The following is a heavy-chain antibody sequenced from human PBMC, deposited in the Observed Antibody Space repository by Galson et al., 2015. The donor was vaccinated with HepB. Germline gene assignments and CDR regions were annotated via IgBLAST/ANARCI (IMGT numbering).Heavy chain of an antibody. CDR3: TRDLSMRFDY. Sequence: CAISGDSVSSNSAAWNWIRQSPSRGLEWLGRTFYRSMWKNDYAIIVSGRITINPDTSENQFSLQLNSVTPEDTAVYYCTRDLSMRFDYWGQGTMVTVSS. CDR2: TFYRSMWKN. CDR1: GDSVSSNSAA. D-gene: IGHD2/OR15-2a*01. J-gene: IGHJ4*02. V-gene: IGHV6-1*01.